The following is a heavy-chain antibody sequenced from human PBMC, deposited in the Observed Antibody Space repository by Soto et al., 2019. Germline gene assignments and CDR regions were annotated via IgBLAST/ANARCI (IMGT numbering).Heavy chain of an antibody. CDR1: GGSISSYY. J-gene: IGHJ4*02. CDR3: ARLLGGFDY. V-gene: IGHV4-59*01. Sequence: PSETMSLACTVSGGSISSYYWSWIRQPPGKGLEWIGYIYYSGSTNYNPSLKSRVTISVDTSKNQFSLKLSSVNAADTAVYYCARLLGGFDYWGQGTLVTVSS. D-gene: IGHD1-26*01. CDR2: IYYSGST.